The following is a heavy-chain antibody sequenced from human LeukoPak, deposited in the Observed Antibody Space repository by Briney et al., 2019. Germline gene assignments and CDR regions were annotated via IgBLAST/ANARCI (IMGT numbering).Heavy chain of an antibody. CDR1: GFTVSSNY. CDR3: ARDRYGGGSKDFDP. Sequence: GGSLRLSCAASGFTVSSNYMSWVRQAPGKGLEWVSVIYSGGSTYYADSVKGRFTISRDNSKNTLYLQMNSLRAEDTAVYYCARDRYGGGSKDFDPWGQGTLVTVSS. CDR2: IYSGGST. V-gene: IGHV3-53*01. J-gene: IGHJ5*02. D-gene: IGHD2-15*01.